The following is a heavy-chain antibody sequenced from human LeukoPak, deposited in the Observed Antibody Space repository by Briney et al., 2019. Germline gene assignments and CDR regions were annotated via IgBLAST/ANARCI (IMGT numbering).Heavy chain of an antibody. J-gene: IGHJ5*02. V-gene: IGHV1-3*01. CDR1: GYTFTSYA. Sequence: ASVKVSCKASGYTFTSYAMHWVRQAPGQRLEWMGWINAGNGNTKYSQKFQGRVTITRDTSASTAYMELSSLRSEDTAVYYCARDRGETTGGYGRPRNTYFDPWGQGALVTVSS. CDR2: INAGNGNT. CDR3: ARDRGETTGGYGRPRNTYFDP. D-gene: IGHD1-1*01.